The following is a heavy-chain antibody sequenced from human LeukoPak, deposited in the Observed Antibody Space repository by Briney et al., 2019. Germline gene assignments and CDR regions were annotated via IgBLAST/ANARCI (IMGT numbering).Heavy chain of an antibody. V-gene: IGHV1-2*02. J-gene: IGHJ4*02. CDR2: INPNSGGT. CDR1: GYTFTGYY. CDR3: ARDPGYCRSTSCPMGY. D-gene: IGHD2-2*01. Sequence: ASVKVSCKASGYTFTGYYMHWVRQAPGQGLEWMGWINPNSGGTNYAQKFQGRVTMTRDTSISTAYMELSRLRSDDTAVYYCARDPGYCRSTSCPMGYWGQGTRVTVSS.